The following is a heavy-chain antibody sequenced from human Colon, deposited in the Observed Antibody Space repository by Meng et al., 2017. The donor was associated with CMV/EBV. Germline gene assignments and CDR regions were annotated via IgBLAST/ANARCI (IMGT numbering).Heavy chain of an antibody. CDR3: ARDRRSRGYYYDDVGHFDY. CDR1: GFSVSSNY. J-gene: IGHJ4*02. V-gene: IGHV3-53*01. CDR2: IYKGGNI. D-gene: IGHD3-22*01. Sequence: GGSLRLSCAVSGFSVSSNYMTWVRQAPGKGLEWVSVIYKGGNIKYSDSVKGRFTIFRDNSKNTVYLQMHSLRAEDTAVYYCARDRRSRGYYYDDVGHFDYWGQGTLVTVSS.